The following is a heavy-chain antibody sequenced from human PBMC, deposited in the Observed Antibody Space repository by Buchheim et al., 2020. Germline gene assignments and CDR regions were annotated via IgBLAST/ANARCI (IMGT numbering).Heavy chain of an antibody. V-gene: IGHV3-33*01. Sequence: QVQLVESGGGVVQPGRSLRLSCAASEFTFSSYGMHWVRQAPGKGLEWVAVIWYDGSNKYYADSVKGRFTISRDNSKNTLYLQMNSLRAEDTAVYYCARGGSGTAFDYWGQGTL. CDR3: ARGGSGTAFDY. CDR1: EFTFSSYG. D-gene: IGHD3-10*01. J-gene: IGHJ4*02. CDR2: IWYDGSNK.